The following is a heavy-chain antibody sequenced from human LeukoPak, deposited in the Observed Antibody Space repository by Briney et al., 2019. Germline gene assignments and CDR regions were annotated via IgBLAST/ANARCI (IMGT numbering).Heavy chain of an antibody. CDR2: IYHSGST. CDR3: ARFYGAPYYGMDV. Sequence: SQTLSLTCAVSGGSISSGGYSWSWIRQPSGKGLEWIGYIYHSGSTYYNPSLKSRVTISVDRSKNQFSLKLSSVTAADTAVYYCARFYGAPYYGMDVWGQGTTVTVSS. CDR1: GGSISSGGYS. J-gene: IGHJ6*02. D-gene: IGHD4-17*01. V-gene: IGHV4-30-2*01.